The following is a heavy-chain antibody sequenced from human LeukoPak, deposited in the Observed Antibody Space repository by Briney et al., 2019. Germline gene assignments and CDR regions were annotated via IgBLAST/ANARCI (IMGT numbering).Heavy chain of an antibody. CDR3: VRDPSYGSSWYYYMDV. D-gene: IGHD6-13*01. J-gene: IGHJ6*03. Sequence: GGSLRLSCAASEFTFVRYAMNRVRQAPGKGLEWVSYISSSSFKIGYADSVKGRFTISRDNSKNSLYLQMDSLRIEDTAVYYCVRDPSYGSSWYYYMDVWGKGTTVTVSS. CDR2: ISSSSFKI. CDR1: EFTFVRYA. V-gene: IGHV3-48*04.